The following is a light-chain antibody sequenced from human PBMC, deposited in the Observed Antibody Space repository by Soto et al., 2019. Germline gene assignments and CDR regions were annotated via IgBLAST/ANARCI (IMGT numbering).Light chain of an antibody. CDR2: DAS. Sequence: DILFTQSPPSLSASVGDRVTITCRASQSIARHLNWYQQKPGQAPKVLIYDASNLESGVPSRFSGGGSGTDFTLTISSLQTEDFATYYCQQSLNTPRTFGQGTKVDIK. CDR1: QSIARH. CDR3: QQSLNTPRT. V-gene: IGKV1-39*01. J-gene: IGKJ1*01.